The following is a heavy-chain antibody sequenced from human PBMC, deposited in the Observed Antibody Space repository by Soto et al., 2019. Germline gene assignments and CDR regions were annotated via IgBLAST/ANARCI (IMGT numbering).Heavy chain of an antibody. D-gene: IGHD2-2*01. Sequence: EVQLLESWGGLVQTGGSLRLSCAASGFTFSSYAMSWVRQAPGKGLEWVSAISGSGGSTYYADSVKGRFTISRDNSKNTLYLQMNSLRAEDTVVYYCANLGYCSSTSCYHKGNEAFDIWGQGTMVTVS. J-gene: IGHJ3*02. CDR1: GFTFSSYA. V-gene: IGHV3-23*01. CDR3: ANLGYCSSTSCYHKGNEAFDI. CDR2: ISGSGGST.